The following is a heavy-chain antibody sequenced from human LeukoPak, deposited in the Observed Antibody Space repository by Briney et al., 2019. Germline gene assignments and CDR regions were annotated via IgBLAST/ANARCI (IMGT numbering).Heavy chain of an antibody. CDR2: IYYSGST. D-gene: IGHD2-2*01. Sequence: PSQTLSLTCTVYGGSISSGGYYWSWIRQHPGKGLEWIGYIYYSGSTYYNPSLKSRVTISVDMSKNQFSLKLSSVTAADTAVYYCARVVQVPAVYFDFWGQGTLVTVSS. CDR3: ARVVQVPAVYFDF. J-gene: IGHJ4*02. V-gene: IGHV4-31*03. CDR1: GGSISSGGYY.